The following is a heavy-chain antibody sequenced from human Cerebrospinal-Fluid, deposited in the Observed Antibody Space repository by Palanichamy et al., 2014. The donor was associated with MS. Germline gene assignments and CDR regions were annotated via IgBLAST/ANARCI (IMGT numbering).Heavy chain of an antibody. CDR1: GFTLEDYG. Sequence: EVQLVESGGGLVRPGRSLRLSCTASGFTLEDYGMSWVRQAPGKGLEWVGFIRSKAYSGTVEYAASVKGRITISRDNSKSIVYLQLNSLKTEDTAVYYCTRDGYMLAVAGAFDYWGQGTLVTVSS. V-gene: IGHV3-49*04. CDR2: IRSKAYSGTV. CDR3: TRDGYMLAVAGAFDY. D-gene: IGHD6-19*01. J-gene: IGHJ4*02.